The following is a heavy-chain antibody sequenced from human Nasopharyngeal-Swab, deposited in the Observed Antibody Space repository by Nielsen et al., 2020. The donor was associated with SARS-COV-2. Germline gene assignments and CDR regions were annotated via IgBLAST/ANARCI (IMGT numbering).Heavy chain of an antibody. CDR3: ARRPYSSSSGDYYYGMDV. CDR2: IIPIFGTA. CDR1: GGTFSSYA. V-gene: IGHV1-69*13. D-gene: IGHD6-6*01. J-gene: IGHJ6*02. Sequence: SVKVSCKASGGTFSSYAVSWVRQAPGQGLEWMGGIIPIFGTANYAQKFQGRVTITADESTSTAYMELSSLRSEDTAVYYCARRPYSSSSGDYYYGMDVWGQGTTVTVSS.